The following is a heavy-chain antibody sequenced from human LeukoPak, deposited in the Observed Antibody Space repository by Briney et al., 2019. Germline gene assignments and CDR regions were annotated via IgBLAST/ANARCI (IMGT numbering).Heavy chain of an antibody. CDR2: ISYDDTNK. V-gene: IGHV3-30*04. D-gene: IGHD3/OR15-3a*01. J-gene: IGHJ4*02. CDR1: GFTFSNYA. CDR3: ARDPTGYYTPRPDFDY. Sequence: GGSLRLSCAASGFTFSNYALHWVRQAPGKGLEWVAVISYDDTNKYYVDSVKGRFTISRDNAKNSLYLQMNSLRAEDTAVYYCARDPTGYYTPRPDFDYWGQGTLVTVSS.